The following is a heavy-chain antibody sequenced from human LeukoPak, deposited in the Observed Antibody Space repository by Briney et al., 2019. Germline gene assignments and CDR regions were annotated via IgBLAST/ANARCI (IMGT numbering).Heavy chain of an antibody. CDR3: AREGSRTFGGVIGSDY. CDR1: GGTFSSYA. V-gene: IGHV1-69*13. Sequence: SVKVSCKASGGTFSSYAISWVRQAPGQGLEWMGGIIPIFGTANYAQKFQGRVTITADESTSTAYMELSSLRSEDTAVYYCAREGSRTFGGVIGSDYWGQGTLVTVSS. J-gene: IGHJ4*02. CDR2: IIPIFGTA. D-gene: IGHD3-16*02.